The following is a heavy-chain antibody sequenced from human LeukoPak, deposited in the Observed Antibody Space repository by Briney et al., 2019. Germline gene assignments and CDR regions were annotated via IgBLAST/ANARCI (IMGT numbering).Heavy chain of an antibody. CDR2: INHSGST. Sequence: SETLSLTCAVYGGSFSGYYWSWIRPPPGKGLEWIGEINHSGSTNYNPSLKSRVTISVDTSKNQFSLKLSSVTAADTAVYYCARASPNYYDSSGYYCYAFDIWGQGTMVTVSS. CDR1: GGSFSGYY. D-gene: IGHD3-22*01. V-gene: IGHV4-34*01. CDR3: ARASPNYYDSSGYYCYAFDI. J-gene: IGHJ3*02.